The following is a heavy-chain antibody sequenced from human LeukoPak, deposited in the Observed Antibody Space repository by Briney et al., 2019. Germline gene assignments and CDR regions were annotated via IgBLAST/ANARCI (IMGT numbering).Heavy chain of an antibody. CDR2: IYPADSDT. D-gene: IGHD5-12*01. CDR3: ARLISSGYDPGRYYFDY. Sequence: GESLKISCKGSGYSFTSYWIGWVRQMPRKGLEWMGIIYPADSDTRYSPSFQGQVTISTDKSISTAYLQWSSLKASDTAMYYCARLISSGYDPGRYYFDYWGQGTLVTVSS. J-gene: IGHJ4*02. V-gene: IGHV5-51*01. CDR1: GYSFTSYW.